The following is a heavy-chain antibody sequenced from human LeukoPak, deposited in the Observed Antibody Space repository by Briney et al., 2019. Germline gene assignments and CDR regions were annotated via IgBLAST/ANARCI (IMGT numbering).Heavy chain of an antibody. D-gene: IGHD5-18*01. CDR2: ISGSGGST. J-gene: IGHJ4*02. V-gene: IGHV3-23*01. CDR3: AKWYVGLDTAMAFDY. Sequence: SGGSLRLSCAASGFTFSSYAMSWVRQAPGKGLEWVSAISGSGGSTYYADSVKGRFTISRDNSKNTLYLQMNSLRAEDTAVYYCAKWYVGLDTAMAFDYWGQGTLVTVSS. CDR1: GFTFSSYA.